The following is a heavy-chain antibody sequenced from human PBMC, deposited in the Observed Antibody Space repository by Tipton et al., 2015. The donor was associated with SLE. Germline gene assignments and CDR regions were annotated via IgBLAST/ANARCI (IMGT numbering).Heavy chain of an antibody. Sequence: QLVQSGGEVKKPGASVTVSCKASGYTFSRNGISWVRQAPGQGLEWMAWISAYKGDTNYAQNLQGRVTVTTDTSTSTAYMELRSLRSDDTAVYYCARAPQWEPPTFDIWGQGTMVTVSS. D-gene: IGHD1-26*01. CDR3: ARAPQWEPPTFDI. J-gene: IGHJ3*02. V-gene: IGHV1-18*01. CDR1: GYTFSRNG. CDR2: ISAYKGDT.